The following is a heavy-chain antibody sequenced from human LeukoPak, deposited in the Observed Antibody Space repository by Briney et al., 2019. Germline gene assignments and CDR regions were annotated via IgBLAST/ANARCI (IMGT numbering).Heavy chain of an antibody. CDR3: ARPLDGRITMIPGAFDI. D-gene: IGHD3-22*01. V-gene: IGHV1-69*01. Sequence: AASVKVSCTASGGTFISYAISWVRQAPGQGLEWMGGIIPIFGTANYAQKFQGRVTITADESTSTAYMELSSLRSEDTAVYYCARPLDGRITMIPGAFDIWGQGTMVTVSS. CDR1: GGTFISYA. J-gene: IGHJ3*02. CDR2: IIPIFGTA.